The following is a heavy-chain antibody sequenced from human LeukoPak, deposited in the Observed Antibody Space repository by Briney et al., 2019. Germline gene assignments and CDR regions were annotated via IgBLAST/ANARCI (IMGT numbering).Heavy chain of an antibody. CDR1: GYTFTSYG. CDR2: ISAYNGNT. Sequence: AASVKVSCKASGYTFTSYGISWVRQAPGQGLEWMGWISAYNGNTNYAQKLQGRVTMTTDTSTSTAYMELRSLRSDDTAVYYCARPYYDSSAPPYAYWGQGTLVTVSS. CDR3: ARPYYDSSAPPYAY. D-gene: IGHD3-22*01. J-gene: IGHJ4*02. V-gene: IGHV1-18*01.